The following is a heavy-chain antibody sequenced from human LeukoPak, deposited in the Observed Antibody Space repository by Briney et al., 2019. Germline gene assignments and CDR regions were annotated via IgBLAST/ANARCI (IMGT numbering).Heavy chain of an antibody. CDR3: ARRATDFDY. D-gene: IGHD5-12*01. Sequence: GSLRLSCAGSGITLSGYWMHWVRQAPGKGLEWIGNIYYTGSTSYNPSLKSRVTISVDTSKKQFSLRLSSVTAADTAVYYCARRATDFDYWGQGTLVTVSS. CDR1: GITLSGYW. J-gene: IGHJ4*02. CDR2: IYYTGST. V-gene: IGHV4-39*01.